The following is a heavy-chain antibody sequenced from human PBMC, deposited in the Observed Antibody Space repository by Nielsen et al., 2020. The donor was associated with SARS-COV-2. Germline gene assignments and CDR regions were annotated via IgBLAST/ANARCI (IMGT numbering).Heavy chain of an antibody. D-gene: IGHD1-26*01. CDR3: AREGEGYSGSYYGWFDP. V-gene: IGHV1-46*01. CDR2: VNPSGGST. Sequence: WVRQAPGQGLEWMGIVNPSGGSTSYAQKFQGRVTITRDTSASTAYMELSSLRSEDTAVYYCAREGEGYSGSYYGWFDPWGQGTLVTVSS. J-gene: IGHJ5*02.